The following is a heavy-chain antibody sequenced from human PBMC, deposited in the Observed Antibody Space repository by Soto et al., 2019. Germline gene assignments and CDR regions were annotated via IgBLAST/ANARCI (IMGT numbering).Heavy chain of an antibody. CDR1: GGSISSYY. V-gene: IGHV4-59*01. CDR3: VRGYFDWLLPFDY. CDR2: IYYSGST. D-gene: IGHD3-9*01. J-gene: IGHJ4*02. Sequence: SETLSLTCTVSGGSISSYYWSWIRQPPGKGLEWIGYIYYSGSTNYNPSLKSRVTISVDTSKNQFSLKLSSVTAADTAVYYCVRGYFDWLLPFDYWGQGTLVTVSS.